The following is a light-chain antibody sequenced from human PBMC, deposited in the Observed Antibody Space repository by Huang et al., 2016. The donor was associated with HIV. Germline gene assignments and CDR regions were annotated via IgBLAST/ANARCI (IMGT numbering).Light chain of an antibody. CDR3: QQYNSYSQT. Sequence: DIQMTQSPSTLSASVGDRVTIPCRASQSIRSWLAWYQQKPGKAPKLLIYKASSLESGVPSRFSGSGSGTEFTLTISSLQPDDFATYYCQQYNSYSQTFGQGTKVEIK. V-gene: IGKV1-5*03. CDR1: QSIRSW. CDR2: KAS. J-gene: IGKJ1*01.